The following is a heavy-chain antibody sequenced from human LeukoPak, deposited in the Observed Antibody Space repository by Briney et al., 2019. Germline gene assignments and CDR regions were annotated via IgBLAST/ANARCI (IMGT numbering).Heavy chain of an antibody. J-gene: IGHJ4*02. V-gene: IGHV4-59*11. CDR1: GGSLSTHH. CDR3: ARGYDSSAYYPLNY. Sequence: SETLSLTCVVSGGSLSTHHWSWIRQSPGRGLEWIGYISDSGSTNYNPSLKSRVTISVDTSKNQFSLMLSSVTAADTAAYYCARGYDSSAYYPLNYWGQGTLVTVSS. D-gene: IGHD3-22*01. CDR2: ISDSGST.